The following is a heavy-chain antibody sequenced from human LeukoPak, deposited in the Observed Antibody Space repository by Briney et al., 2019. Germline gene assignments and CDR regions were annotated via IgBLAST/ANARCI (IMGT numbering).Heavy chain of an antibody. CDR3: AFLDVDTAFDY. CDR2: INHSGST. CDR1: GGSFSGYY. J-gene: IGHJ4*02. V-gene: IGHV4-34*01. D-gene: IGHD5-18*01. Sequence: SETLSLTCAVYGGSFSGYYWSWIRQPPGKGLEWIGEINHSGSTNYNPSLKSRVTISVDTSKNQFSLKLSSVTAADTAVYYCAFLDVDTAFDYWGQGTLVTVSS.